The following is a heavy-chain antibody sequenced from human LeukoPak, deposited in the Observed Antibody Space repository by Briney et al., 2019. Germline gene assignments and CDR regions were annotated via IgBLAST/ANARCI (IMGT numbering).Heavy chain of an antibody. CDR3: ARWDGWFGPFDY. J-gene: IGHJ4*02. D-gene: IGHD3-10*01. V-gene: IGHV3-7*01. CDR2: IKEDGSER. Sequence: PGGSLRLSCAASGFTFSTYWMNWVRQAPGKGLEWVANIKEDGSERYYVDSVKGRFTISRDNAKNSLYLQMNSLRAEDTAVYYCARWDGWFGPFDYWGQGTLVTVSS. CDR1: GFTFSTYW.